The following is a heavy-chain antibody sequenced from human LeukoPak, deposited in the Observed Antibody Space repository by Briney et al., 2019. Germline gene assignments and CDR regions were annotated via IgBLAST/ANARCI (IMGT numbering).Heavy chain of an antibody. D-gene: IGHD3-10*01. CDR1: GYTFTSYG. CDR2: ISAYNGNT. V-gene: IGHV1-18*01. J-gene: IGHJ4*02. CDR3: ARVKYYGSGSYYPFDY. Sequence: GASVKVSCKASGYTFTSYGISWVRQAPGQGLEWMGWISAYNGNTNYAQKLQGRVTMTTDTSTSTAYMELRSLRSDDTAVYYCARVKYYGSGSYYPFDYWGQGTLVTGSS.